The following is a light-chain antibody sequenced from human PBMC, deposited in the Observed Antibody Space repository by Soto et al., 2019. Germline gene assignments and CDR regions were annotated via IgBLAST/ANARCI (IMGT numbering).Light chain of an antibody. CDR1: SGSIANSY. V-gene: IGLV6-57*02. J-gene: IGLJ2*01. CDR2: EDN. CDR3: QSYDSNNVV. Sequence: NFMLTQPHSVSESPGKTVTISCTGTSGSIANSYVQWYQQRPGSAPTIVIYEDNQRPSGVPDRFSGSIDSSSNSASLTISGLKTEDEADYYCQSYDSNNVVLGGGTQLTVL.